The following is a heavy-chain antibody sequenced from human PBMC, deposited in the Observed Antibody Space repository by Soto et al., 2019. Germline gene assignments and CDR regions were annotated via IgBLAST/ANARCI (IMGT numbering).Heavy chain of an antibody. D-gene: IGHD3-3*01. CDR2: ISAYNGNT. V-gene: IGHV1-18*01. CDR1: GYTFTSYG. J-gene: IGHJ4*02. Sequence: ASVNVSCKASGYTFTSYGISWVRQAPGQGLEWMGWISAYNGNTNYAQKLQGRVTMTTDTSTSTAYMELRSLRSDDTAVYYCASKTITIFGVTFDYWGQGTLVTVSS. CDR3: ASKTITIFGVTFDY.